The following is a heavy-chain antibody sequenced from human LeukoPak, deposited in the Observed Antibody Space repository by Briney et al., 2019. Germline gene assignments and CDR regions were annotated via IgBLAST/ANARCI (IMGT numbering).Heavy chain of an antibody. CDR3: ARDPGVGSFDY. Sequence: GGSLRLSCAASGFTFSSYGMHWVRQAPGKGLEWVAVIWYDRSNKYYADSVKGRFTISRDNSKNTLYLQMNSLRAEDTAVYYCARDPGVGSFDYWGQGTLVTVSS. CDR2: IWYDRSNK. CDR1: GFTFSSYG. J-gene: IGHJ4*02. V-gene: IGHV3-33*01. D-gene: IGHD2-15*01.